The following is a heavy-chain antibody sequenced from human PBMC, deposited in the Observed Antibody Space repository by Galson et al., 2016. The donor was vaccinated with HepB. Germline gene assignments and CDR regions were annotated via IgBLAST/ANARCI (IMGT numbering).Heavy chain of an antibody. CDR3: ARAGKRWGMDV. CDR1: GFTLSDYW. J-gene: IGHJ6*02. V-gene: IGHV3-74*01. Sequence: SLRLSCAASGFTLSDYWIHWVRQTPGKGLVWVSRINSDGGSTSYADSVKGRFTISRDSAKNTLYLQMNSLRDEDTAVYYCARAGKRWGMDVWGQGTTVTVSS. CDR2: INSDGGST. D-gene: IGHD4-23*01.